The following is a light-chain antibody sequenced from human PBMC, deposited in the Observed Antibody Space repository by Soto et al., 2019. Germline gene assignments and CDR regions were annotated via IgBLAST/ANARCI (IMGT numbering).Light chain of an antibody. CDR2: GAS. Sequence: EIVLTQSPGTLSLSPGERGTLSCRASQSVSSSYLAWYQQKPGQAPRLLIYGASSRATGIPDRFSGSGSGTDFTLTISRLEPADFAVYYCQQYGSSPYTFGQGTKLEIK. J-gene: IGKJ2*01. CDR1: QSVSSSY. CDR3: QQYGSSPYT. V-gene: IGKV3-20*01.